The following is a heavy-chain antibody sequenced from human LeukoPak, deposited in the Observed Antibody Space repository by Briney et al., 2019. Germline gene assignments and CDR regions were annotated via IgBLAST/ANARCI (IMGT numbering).Heavy chain of an antibody. D-gene: IGHD3-10*01. CDR2: IYYGGST. CDR3: ARDFPSFDYMDV. Sequence: SETLSLTCAVYGGSFSGYYWSWIRQPPGKGLEWIGYIYYGGSTNYNPSLKSRVTISVDTSKNQFSLKLSSVTAADTAVYYCARDFPSFDYMDVWGKGTTVTVSS. CDR1: GGSFSGYY. V-gene: IGHV4-59*01. J-gene: IGHJ6*03.